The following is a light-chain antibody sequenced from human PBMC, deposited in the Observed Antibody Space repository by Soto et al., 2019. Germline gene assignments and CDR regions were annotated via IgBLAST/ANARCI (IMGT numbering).Light chain of an antibody. Sequence: QFALTQPASVSGSPGQSITISCTGTTNDIGAYNFVSWYRHHPGKAPKLMIFDVNHRPSGISNRFSGSKSGNTASLTISGLQAEDEADYYCASFTSGSTPYVFGTGTKLTVL. CDR3: ASFTSGSTPYV. J-gene: IGLJ1*01. CDR1: TNDIGAYNF. V-gene: IGLV2-14*03. CDR2: DVN.